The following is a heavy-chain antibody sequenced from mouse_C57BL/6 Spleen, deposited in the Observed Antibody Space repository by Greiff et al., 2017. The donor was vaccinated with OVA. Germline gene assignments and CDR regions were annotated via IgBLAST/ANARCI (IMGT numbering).Heavy chain of an antibody. CDR2: IDPSDSYT. CDR1: GYTFTSYW. J-gene: IGHJ1*03. CDR3: ARVLYYCSSYRYWYFDV. D-gene: IGHD1-1*01. Sequence: QVQLQQPGAELVRPGTSVKLSCKASGYTFTSYWMHWVKQRPGQGLEWIGVIDPSDSYTKYNQKFKGKATLTVDTSSSTAYMQLSSLTSEDSAVYNCARVLYYCSSYRYWYFDVWGTGTTVTVSS. V-gene: IGHV1-59*01.